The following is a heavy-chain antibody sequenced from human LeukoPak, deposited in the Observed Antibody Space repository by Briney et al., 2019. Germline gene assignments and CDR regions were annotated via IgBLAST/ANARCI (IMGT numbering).Heavy chain of an antibody. CDR2: INPNSGGT. CDR1: GYTFTGYY. Sequence: ASVKVSCKASGYTFTGYYMQWVPQAPGQGLEWMGWINPNSGGTNYAQKFQGRVTMTRDTSISTAYMELSRLRSDDTAVYYCARDLYDSSGYYYVNYWGQGTLVTVSS. J-gene: IGHJ4*02. D-gene: IGHD3-22*01. CDR3: ARDLYDSSGYYYVNY. V-gene: IGHV1-2*02.